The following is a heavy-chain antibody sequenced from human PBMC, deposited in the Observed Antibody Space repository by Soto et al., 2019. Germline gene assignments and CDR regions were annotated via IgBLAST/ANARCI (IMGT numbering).Heavy chain of an antibody. Sequence: QVQLVESGGGVVQPGRSLRLSCAASGFTFSSYGMHWVRQAPGKGLEWVAVIWYDGSNKYYADSVKGRFTISRDNSKNTLYLQMNSLRAEDTAVYYCAREEHSSGWFDYWGQGTLVTVSS. J-gene: IGHJ4*02. CDR2: IWYDGSNK. V-gene: IGHV3-33*01. CDR1: GFTFSSYG. D-gene: IGHD6-19*01. CDR3: AREEHSSGWFDY.